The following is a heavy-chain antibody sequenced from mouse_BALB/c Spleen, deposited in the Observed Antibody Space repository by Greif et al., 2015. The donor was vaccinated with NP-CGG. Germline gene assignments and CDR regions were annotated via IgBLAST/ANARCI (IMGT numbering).Heavy chain of an antibody. J-gene: IGHJ4*01. D-gene: IGHD2-3*01. CDR2: IYPGDGDT. CDR3: ARDGYYVVDY. V-gene: IGHV1-87*01. Sequence: QVQLKQSGAELARPGASVKLSCKASGYTFTSYWMQWVKQRPGQGLEWIGAIYPGDGDTRYTQKLKGKATLTADKSSSTAYMQLSRLASEGAAVYYCARDGYYVVDYWGQGTSGTVSS. CDR1: GYTFTSYW.